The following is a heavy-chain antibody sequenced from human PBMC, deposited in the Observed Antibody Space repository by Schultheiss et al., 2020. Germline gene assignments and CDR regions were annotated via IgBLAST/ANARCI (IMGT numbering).Heavy chain of an antibody. J-gene: IGHJ4*02. CDR3: ARLSGTYGRDCDY. CDR1: GGSFSGYY. CDR2: INHSGST. Sequence: SQTLSLTCAVYGGSFSGYYWSWIRQPPGKGLEWIGEINHSGSTNYNPSLKSRVTISVDKSKNQFSLKLTSVTASDTAVYYCARLSGTYGRDCDYWGQGTLVTVSS. D-gene: IGHD1-26*01. V-gene: IGHV4-34*01.